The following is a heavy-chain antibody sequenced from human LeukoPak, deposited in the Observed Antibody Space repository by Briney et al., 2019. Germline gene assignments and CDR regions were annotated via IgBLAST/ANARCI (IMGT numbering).Heavy chain of an antibody. J-gene: IGHJ3*02. Sequence: ASVKVSCKASGYTFTGYYMHWVRQAPGQGLEWMGWINPNSGGTNYAQKFQGRVVMTRDTSISTAYMELSSLISDDTAVYYCARPPSDREYSGYDYRFTFDIWGQGTMVTVSS. D-gene: IGHD5-12*01. V-gene: IGHV1-2*02. CDR2: INPNSGGT. CDR1: GYTFTGYY. CDR3: ARPPSDREYSGYDYRFTFDI.